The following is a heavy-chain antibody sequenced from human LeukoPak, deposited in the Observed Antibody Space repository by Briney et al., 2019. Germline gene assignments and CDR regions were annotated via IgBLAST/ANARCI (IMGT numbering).Heavy chain of an antibody. J-gene: IGHJ4*02. Sequence: PGGSLRLSCAASGFTFSSYGMSWVRQAPGKGLEWVSAISGSGGSTSYADSVKGRFTISRDNSKNTLYLQMNSLRADDTAVYYCAKGGRYCSGGNCYSFDYWGQGTLVTVSS. V-gene: IGHV3-23*01. CDR3: AKGGRYCSGGNCYSFDY. CDR2: ISGSGGST. CDR1: GFTFSSYG. D-gene: IGHD2-15*01.